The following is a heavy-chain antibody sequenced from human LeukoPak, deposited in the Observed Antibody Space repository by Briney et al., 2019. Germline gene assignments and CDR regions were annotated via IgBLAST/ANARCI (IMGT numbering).Heavy chain of an antibody. Sequence: GGSLRLSCVASGFTFTSYWMSWVRQAPGKGLEWVANIKQDGSTKYYVDSLKGRFTISRDNAKNSVFLQMSGLRVEDTAVYYCARIGYRSSSWDYWGQGTLVTVPS. CDR3: ARIGYRSSSWDY. J-gene: IGHJ4*02. V-gene: IGHV3-7*01. CDR1: GFTFTSYW. D-gene: IGHD6-6*01. CDR2: IKQDGSTK.